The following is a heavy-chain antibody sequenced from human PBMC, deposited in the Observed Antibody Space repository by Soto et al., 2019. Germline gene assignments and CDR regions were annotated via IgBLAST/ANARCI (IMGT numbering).Heavy chain of an antibody. CDR3: ARLGLRLGEFSY. CDR1: GGSISSSSYY. CDR2: IYYSGST. J-gene: IGHJ4*02. Sequence: SETLSLTCTVSGGSISSSSYYWGWIRQPPGKGLEWIGSIYYSGSTYYNPSLKSRVTISVDTSKNQSSLKLSSVTAADTAVYYCARLGLRLGEFSYWGQGTLVTV. V-gene: IGHV4-39*01. D-gene: IGHD3-16*01.